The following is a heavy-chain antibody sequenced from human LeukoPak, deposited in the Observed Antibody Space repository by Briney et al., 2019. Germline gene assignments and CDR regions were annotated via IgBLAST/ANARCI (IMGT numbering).Heavy chain of an antibody. CDR2: ISAYNGNT. Sequence: ASVKVSCKASGYTFTGYYMHWVRQAPGQGLEWMGWISAYNGNTNYAQKLQGRVTMTTDTSTSTAYMELRSLRSDDTAVYYCARDPDYYGSGTAIDAFDIWGQGTMVTVSS. CDR3: ARDPDYYGSGTAIDAFDI. J-gene: IGHJ3*02. CDR1: GYTFTGYY. D-gene: IGHD3-10*01. V-gene: IGHV1-18*04.